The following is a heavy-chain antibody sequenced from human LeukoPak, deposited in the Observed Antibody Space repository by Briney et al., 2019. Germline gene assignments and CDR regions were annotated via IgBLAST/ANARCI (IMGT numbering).Heavy chain of an antibody. Sequence: PSETLSLTCTVFGYPISSGYYWGWIRQPPGKGLEWIGSIYHSGSTYYNPSLKSRVSISVDTSKNQFSLKLSSVTAADTAVYYCARVTTVTGIDYWGQGTLVTVSS. CDR3: ARVTTVTGIDY. CDR1: GYPISSGYY. J-gene: IGHJ4*02. CDR2: IYHSGST. V-gene: IGHV4-38-2*02. D-gene: IGHD4-17*01.